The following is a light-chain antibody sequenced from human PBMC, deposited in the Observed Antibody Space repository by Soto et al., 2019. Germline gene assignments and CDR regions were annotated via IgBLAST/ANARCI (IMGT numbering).Light chain of an antibody. CDR2: SSD. CDR3: ATWDDSLDGPRGV. CDR1: ASNIGSNT. J-gene: IGLJ3*02. V-gene: IGLV1-44*01. Sequence: QSVLTQPPSASGTPGQRVTISCSGSASNIGSNTVHWYQQLPGTAPKLLIYSSDQRPSGVPARFSGSRSGASASLAISGLQSEDEADYYCATWDDSLDGPRGVFGGGTKLTVL.